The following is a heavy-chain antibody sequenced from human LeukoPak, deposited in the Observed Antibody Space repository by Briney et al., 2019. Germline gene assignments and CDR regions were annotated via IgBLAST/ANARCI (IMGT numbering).Heavy chain of an antibody. Sequence: PGGSLRLSCAASGFTFSSYEMNWVRQAPGKGLEWVSYISSSGSTIYYADSVKGRFTISRDNAKNSLYLQMNSLRAEDTAVYYCAREGPCGGSCYVYWGQGTLVTVSS. V-gene: IGHV3-48*03. CDR1: GFTFSSYE. D-gene: IGHD2-2*01. CDR3: AREGPCGGSCYVY. J-gene: IGHJ4*02. CDR2: ISSSGSTI.